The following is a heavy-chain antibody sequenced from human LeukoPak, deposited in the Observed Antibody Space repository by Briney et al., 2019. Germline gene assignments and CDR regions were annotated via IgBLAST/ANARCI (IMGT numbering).Heavy chain of an antibody. CDR3: ARYSYGGFYFDY. Sequence: SETLSLTCTVSGGSISRSSYFWGWIRQPPGKGLEWIGYVYYDGSTTYNPSLKSRVTISLDTSKNQFFLKLSSVTAADTAVYYCARYSYGGFYFDYWGQGTLVTVSS. CDR1: GGSISRSSYF. D-gene: IGHD5-18*01. V-gene: IGHV4-61*05. CDR2: VYYDGST. J-gene: IGHJ4*02.